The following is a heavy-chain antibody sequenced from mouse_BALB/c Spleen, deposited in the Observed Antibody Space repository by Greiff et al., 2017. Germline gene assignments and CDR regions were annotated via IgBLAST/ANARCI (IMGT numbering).Heavy chain of an antibody. V-gene: IGHV3-2*02. CDR2: ISDSGST. D-gene: IGHD1-1*01. CDR1: GYSITSDYA. J-gene: IGHJ4*01. CDR3: ATCYGRSFPQAMDY. Sequence: VQLQQSGPGLVKPSQSLSLTCTVTGYSITSDYAWNWIRQFPGNKLEWMGYISDSGSTSYNPSLNSRISITRDTSKNQFFLQLNSVTTEDTATYYFATCYGRSFPQAMDYWGQGTSVTVSS.